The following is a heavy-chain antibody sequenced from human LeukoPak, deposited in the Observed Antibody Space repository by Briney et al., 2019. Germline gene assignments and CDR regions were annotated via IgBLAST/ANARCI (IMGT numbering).Heavy chain of an antibody. J-gene: IGHJ6*03. D-gene: IGHD3-22*01. V-gene: IGHV4-34*01. CDR3: ARGATKYYYDSSGSNPPRGYYYYMDV. CDR1: GGSFSGYY. Sequence: SESLSLTCAVYGGSFSGYYWSWIRQPPGKGLEWIWEINHSGSTNYNPSLKSRVTISVDTSKNQFSLKLSSVTAADTAVYYCARGATKYYYDSSGSNPPRGYYYYMDVWGKGTTVTVSS. CDR2: INHSGST.